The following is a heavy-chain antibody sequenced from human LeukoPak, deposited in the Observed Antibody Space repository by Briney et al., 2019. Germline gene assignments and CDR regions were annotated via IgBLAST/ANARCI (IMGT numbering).Heavy chain of an antibody. CDR3: AKDDGMVRGVIITRPFDY. V-gene: IGHV1-2*02. CDR2: INPNSGGT. CDR1: GYTFTGYY. Sequence: ASVKVSCKASGYTFTGYYMHWVRQAPGQGLEWMGWINPNSGGTNYAQKFQGRVTMTRDTSISTAYMELSRLRSDDTAVYYCAKDDGMVRGVIITRPFDYWGQGTLVTVSS. J-gene: IGHJ4*02. D-gene: IGHD3-10*01.